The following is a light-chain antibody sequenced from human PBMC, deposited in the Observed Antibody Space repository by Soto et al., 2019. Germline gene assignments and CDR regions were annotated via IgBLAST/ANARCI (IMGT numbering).Light chain of an antibody. CDR2: KAS. CDR1: QSISSW. V-gene: IGKV1-5*03. Sequence: DIQMTQSPSTLSASVGDRVTITCRASQSISSWLAWYQQKPGKAPKLLIYKASSLESGVPSRFSGSGSGTEFTLTTSSMQPDDFATYYRQKYNSYRRTFGQGTKVEIK. CDR3: QKYNSYRRT. J-gene: IGKJ1*01.